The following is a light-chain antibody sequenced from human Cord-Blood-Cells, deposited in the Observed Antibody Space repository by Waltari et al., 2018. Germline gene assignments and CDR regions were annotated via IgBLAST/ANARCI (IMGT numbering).Light chain of an antibody. J-gene: IGKJ1*01. CDR3: QQYNSYGT. CDR2: DAS. V-gene: IGKV1-5*01. CDR1: QSISSW. Sequence: IQMTQSPSTLSASVGDRVTITCRASQSISSWLAWYQQKPGNAPKLLIYDASSLESGVPSRCSGSGSGTEFTLTISSLQPDDFATYYCQQYNSYGTFGQGTKVEIK.